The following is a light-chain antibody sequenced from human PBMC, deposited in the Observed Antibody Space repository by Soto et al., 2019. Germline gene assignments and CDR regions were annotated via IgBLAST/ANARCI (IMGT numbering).Light chain of an antibody. CDR3: HQRSNWPRT. CDR2: NVS. J-gene: IGKJ1*01. Sequence: DIVLTQSPATLSSSPGDTATISCRASQSVRSLLDWYQQKPGQAPKLLIYNVSNRATGLPTRFRGSGSGTEFTLNISSLEPEDFADYYCHQRSNWPRTFGQGTKVEI. V-gene: IGKV3-11*01. CDR1: QSVRSL.